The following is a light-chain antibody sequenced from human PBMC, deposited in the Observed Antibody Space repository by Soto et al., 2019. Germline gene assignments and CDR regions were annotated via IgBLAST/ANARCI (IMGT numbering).Light chain of an antibody. J-gene: IGKJ5*01. CDR2: DAS. CDR3: QQYENLPT. V-gene: IGKV1-33*01. CDR1: QNINNY. Sequence: PITHSPAALSGRVWDRVTITGQASQNINNYFNWYQQKPGRAPQLLIYDASNLEAGVPSRFRGSGSGTDFTFTISRLQPEDIATYYCQQYENLPTFGQGTRLEI.